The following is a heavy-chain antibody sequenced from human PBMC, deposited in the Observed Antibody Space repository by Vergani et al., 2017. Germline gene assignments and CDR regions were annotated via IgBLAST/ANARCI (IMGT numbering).Heavy chain of an antibody. CDR2: IYNSGNG. Sequence: QMQLQESGPGLVKASETLSLTCTVSGDSIISGSYYWGWIRQPPGKGLEWIGSIYNSGNGDSSSSLKSRVTISADTSKNQFSLRLTSVTAADTAVYYCASGKYYSDSTSHFRGRYFDVWGRGTRSLSPQ. CDR1: GDSIISGSYY. CDR3: ASGKYYSDSTSHFRGRYFDV. J-gene: IGHJ2*01. V-gene: IGHV4-39*01. D-gene: IGHD3-16*01.